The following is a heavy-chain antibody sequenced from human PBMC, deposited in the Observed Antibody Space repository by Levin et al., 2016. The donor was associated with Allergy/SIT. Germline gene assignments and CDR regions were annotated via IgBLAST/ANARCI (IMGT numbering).Heavy chain of an antibody. Sequence: GESLKISCAASGFTFSSYSMNWVRQAPGKGLEWVSSISSSSSYIYYADSVKGRFTISRDNSKNTLYLQMSSLRAEDTAVYYCVKDLEGERFGELLTTDYGMDVWGQGTTVTVSS. CDR2: ISSSSSYI. D-gene: IGHD3-10*01. V-gene: IGHV3-21*01. CDR1: GFTFSSYS. CDR3: VKDLEGERFGELLTTDYGMDV. J-gene: IGHJ6*02.